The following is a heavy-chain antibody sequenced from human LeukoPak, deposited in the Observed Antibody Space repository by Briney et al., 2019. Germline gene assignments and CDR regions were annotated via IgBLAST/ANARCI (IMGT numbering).Heavy chain of an antibody. CDR1: AFSVSGNE. V-gene: IGHV3-23*01. Sequence: GGSLRLSCAASAFSVSGNEMTWVRQAPGKGLEWGSVISGSGGTTFYIDSVKGRFTISRDNSKNTLYLQMNSLRAEDTAVYYCAKHDSSTSRRRRTTIGAFDIWGQGTMVTVSS. CDR3: AKHDSSTSRRRRTTIGAFDI. J-gene: IGHJ3*02. CDR2: ISGSGGTT. D-gene: IGHD2-2*01.